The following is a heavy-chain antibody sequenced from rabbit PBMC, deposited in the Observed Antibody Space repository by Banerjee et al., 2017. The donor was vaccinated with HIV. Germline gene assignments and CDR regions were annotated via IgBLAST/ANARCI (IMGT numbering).Heavy chain of an antibody. V-gene: IGHV1S43*01. CDR1: GFDFSVYYL. J-gene: IGHJ4*01. CDR3: VRDSYDDYGDYYFNL. Sequence: QEQLEESGGGLVQPGGTLTLTCKASGFDFSVYYLSWVRQAPGKGLEWIGYIDPVFGSTYYASWVNGRFTISSHNAQNTLYLQLNSLTAADTATYFCVRDSYDDYGDYYFNLWGQGTLVTVS. D-gene: IGHD2-1*01. CDR2: IDPVFGST.